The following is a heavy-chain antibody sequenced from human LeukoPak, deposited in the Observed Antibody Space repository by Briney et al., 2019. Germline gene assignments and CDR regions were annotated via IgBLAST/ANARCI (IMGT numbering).Heavy chain of an antibody. J-gene: IGHJ1*01. Sequence: ASVKVSCKASGYTFTSYAMHWVRQAPGQRLEWMGWINAGNGNTKYSQKFQGRVTITRDTSASTAYMELSSLRSEDTAVYYCARDKALYSIGWYVGYFQHWGQGTLVTVSS. CDR3: ARDKALYSIGWYVGYFQH. CDR1: GYTFTSYA. CDR2: INAGNGNT. D-gene: IGHD6-19*01. V-gene: IGHV1-3*01.